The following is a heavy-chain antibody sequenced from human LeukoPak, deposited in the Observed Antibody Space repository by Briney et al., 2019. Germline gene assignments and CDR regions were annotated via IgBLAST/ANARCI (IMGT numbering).Heavy chain of an antibody. J-gene: IGHJ4*02. D-gene: IGHD4/OR15-4a*01. Sequence: GGSLRLSCAASGLTFSSETMNWVRQAPGKGLEWVSSISSDSAWIYYADSVKGRFTISRDNPKNSLYLQMNYLRAEDTAVYYCARGSYGAYDSWGQGNMVTVSS. CDR1: GLTFSSET. V-gene: IGHV3-21*04. CDR3: ARGSYGAYDS. CDR2: ISSDSAWI.